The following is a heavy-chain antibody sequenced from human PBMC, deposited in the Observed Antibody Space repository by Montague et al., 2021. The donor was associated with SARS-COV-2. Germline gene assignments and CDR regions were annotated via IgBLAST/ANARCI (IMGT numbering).Heavy chain of an antibody. CDR1: GGSFSGYY. D-gene: IGHD2-2*01. V-gene: IGHV4-34*01. CDR3: ARVRAVPAAMCIFSLGRSYYGMDV. CDR2: INHSGST. Sequence: SETLSLTCAVYGGSFSGYYWSWIRQPPGKGLEWIGEINHSGSTNYNPSLKSRVTISVDTPKNQFSLKLSSVTAADTAVYYCARVRAVPAAMCIFSLGRSYYGMDVWGQGTTVTVSS. J-gene: IGHJ6*02.